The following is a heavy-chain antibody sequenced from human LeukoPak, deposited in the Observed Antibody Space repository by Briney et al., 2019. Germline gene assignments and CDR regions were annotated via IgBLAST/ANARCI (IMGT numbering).Heavy chain of an antibody. D-gene: IGHD3-3*01. CDR2: MNPNSGNT. CDR1: GYTFTSYD. Sequence: GASVKVSCKASGYTFTSYDINWVRQATGQGLEWMGWMNPNSGNTGYAQKFPGRVTMTRNTSLSTAYMELSSLRSEDTAVYYCARGYDFWSGYYSNNWFDPWGQGTLVTVSS. J-gene: IGHJ5*02. V-gene: IGHV1-8*01. CDR3: ARGYDFWSGYYSNNWFDP.